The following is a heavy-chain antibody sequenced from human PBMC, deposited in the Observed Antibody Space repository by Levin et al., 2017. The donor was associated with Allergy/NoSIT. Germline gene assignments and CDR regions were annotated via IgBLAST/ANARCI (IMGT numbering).Heavy chain of an antibody. CDR3: AQGDPSGYLNNYFDY. D-gene: IGHD3-22*01. Sequence: GGSLRLSCAASGFTFSSYAMSWARQAPGKGLDWVSGISGSGGSTYYADSVKGRFTISRDNSKNTLYLQMNSLRAEDTAVYYCAQGDPSGYLNNYFDYWGQGTLVTVSA. CDR2: ISGSGGST. V-gene: IGHV3-23*01. J-gene: IGHJ4*02. CDR1: GFTFSSYA.